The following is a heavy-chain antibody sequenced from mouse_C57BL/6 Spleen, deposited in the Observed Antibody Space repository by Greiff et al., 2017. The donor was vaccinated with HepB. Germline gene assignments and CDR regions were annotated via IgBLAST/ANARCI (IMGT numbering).Heavy chain of an antibody. V-gene: IGHV14-4*01. CDR3: TTGYYDDFFDY. Sequence: EVQLQQSGAELVRPGASVKLSCTASGFNIKDDYMPWVKQRPEQGLEWIGWIDPENGDTEYASKFQGKATITADTSSNTAYLQLSSLTSEDTAVYYCTTGYYDDFFDYWGQGTTLTVSS. CDR2: IDPENGDT. CDR1: GFNIKDDY. D-gene: IGHD2-3*01. J-gene: IGHJ2*01.